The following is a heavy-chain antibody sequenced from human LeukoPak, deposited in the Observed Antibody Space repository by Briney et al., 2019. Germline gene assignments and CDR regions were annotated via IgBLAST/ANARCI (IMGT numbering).Heavy chain of an antibody. V-gene: IGHV1-69*06. CDR3: ARSHYYGSGSHDAFDI. CDR2: IIPIFGTA. Sequence: SVKVSCKASGGTFSSYAISWVRQAPGQGLEWMGGIIPIFGTANYAQKFQGRVTITADKSTSTAYVELSSLRSEDTAVYYCARSHYYGSGSHDAFDIWGQGTMVTVSS. J-gene: IGHJ3*02. CDR1: GGTFSSYA. D-gene: IGHD3-10*01.